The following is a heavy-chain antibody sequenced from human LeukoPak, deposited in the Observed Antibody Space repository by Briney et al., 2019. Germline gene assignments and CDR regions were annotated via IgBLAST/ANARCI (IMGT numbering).Heavy chain of an antibody. CDR3: ARVDYELYYDILTGYYYFNN. J-gene: IGHJ4*02. Sequence: GGSLRLSCAAAGFTFSSYGMHWVRQAPGKGLEWVAVISYDGNTKYYADSVRGRFTISRDNAKNSLYLQMNSLRAEDTAIYYCARVDYELYYDILTGYYYFNNWGQGTLVTVSS. CDR2: ISYDGNTK. D-gene: IGHD3-9*01. CDR1: GFTFSSYG. V-gene: IGHV3-30*03.